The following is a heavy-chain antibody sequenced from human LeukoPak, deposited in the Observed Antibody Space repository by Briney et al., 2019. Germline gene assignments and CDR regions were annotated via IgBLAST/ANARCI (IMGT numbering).Heavy chain of an antibody. CDR2: ISWDGGST. CDR1: GFTFDDYA. Sequence: GGSLRLSCAASGFTFDDYAMHWVRQAPGKGLEWVSLISWDGGSTYYADSVKGRFTISRDNSKNSLYLQMNSLRAEDTALYYCAKVGAQWLVRYYFDYWGQGTLVTVSS. CDR3: AKVGAQWLVRYYFDY. D-gene: IGHD6-19*01. V-gene: IGHV3-43D*03. J-gene: IGHJ4*02.